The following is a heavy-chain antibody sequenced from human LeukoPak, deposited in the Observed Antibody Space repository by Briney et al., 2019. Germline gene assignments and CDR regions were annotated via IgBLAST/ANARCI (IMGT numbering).Heavy chain of an antibody. CDR2: IYYSGST. V-gene: IGHV4-59*01. J-gene: IGHJ4*02. D-gene: IGHD3-22*01. Sequence: SETLSLTCTVSGGSISSYYWSWIRQPPGKGLEWIGYIYYSGSTNYNPFLKSRVTISVDTSKNQFSLKLSSVTAADTAVYYCAGLPVGYDSSGYYYPRLPYFDHWGQGTLVTVSS. CDR3: AGLPVGYDSSGYYYPRLPYFDH. CDR1: GGSISSYY.